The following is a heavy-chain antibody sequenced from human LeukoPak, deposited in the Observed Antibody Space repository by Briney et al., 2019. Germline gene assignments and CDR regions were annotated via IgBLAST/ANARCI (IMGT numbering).Heavy chain of an antibody. Sequence: SETLSLTCAVYGGSFSGYYWSWIRQPPGKGLEWIGEINHSGSTNYNPSLKSRVTISVDTSKSQFSLKLSSVTAADTAVYYCARTSRRIVPAAAFDPWGQGTLVTVSS. CDR3: ARTSRRIVPAAAFDP. D-gene: IGHD2-2*01. J-gene: IGHJ5*02. CDR2: INHSGST. V-gene: IGHV4-34*01. CDR1: GGSFSGYY.